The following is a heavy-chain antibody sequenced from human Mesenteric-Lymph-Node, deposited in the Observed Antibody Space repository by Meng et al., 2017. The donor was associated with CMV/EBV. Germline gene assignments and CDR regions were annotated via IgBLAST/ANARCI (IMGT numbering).Heavy chain of an antibody. V-gene: IGHV3-30*04. CDR1: GFTFSRYA. Sequence: GESLKISCAASGFTFSRYAMHWVRQAPGKGLEWVALISFDGSNKYYADSVKGRFTISRGNSKNTLYLQMNSLRTEDTAVYYCANWFDPWGLGTLVTVSS. CDR3: ANWFDP. J-gene: IGHJ5*02. CDR2: ISFDGSNK.